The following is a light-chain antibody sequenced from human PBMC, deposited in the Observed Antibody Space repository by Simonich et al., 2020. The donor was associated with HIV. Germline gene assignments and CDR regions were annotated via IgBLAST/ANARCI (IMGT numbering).Light chain of an antibody. V-gene: IGLV3-25*03. CDR2: KDS. CDR1: TLPKQY. J-gene: IGLJ2*01. CDR3: QSADSSGTYVV. Sequence: SYELTQPPSVSVSPGQTARITCSGDTLPKQYAYWYQQKPGQVPVLVISKDSERPSGVPERFSGSSSGTTVTLTISGVQAEDEADYYCQSADSSGTYVVFAGGTKLTVL.